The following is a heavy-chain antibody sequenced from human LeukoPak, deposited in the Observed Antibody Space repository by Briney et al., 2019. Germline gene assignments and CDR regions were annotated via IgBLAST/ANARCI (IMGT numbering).Heavy chain of an antibody. Sequence: GGSLRLSCAASRLTFSSYSMSWVRQAPGKGLEWVANVKEDGSEKNYVDSVKGRFTISRDNAKKSLYLQMNSLRAEDTAVYYCAKTPGWRLNDAFDIWGQGTMVTVSS. D-gene: IGHD2-21*02. CDR1: RLTFSSYS. J-gene: IGHJ3*02. CDR3: AKTPGWRLNDAFDI. V-gene: IGHV3-7*02. CDR2: VKEDGSEK.